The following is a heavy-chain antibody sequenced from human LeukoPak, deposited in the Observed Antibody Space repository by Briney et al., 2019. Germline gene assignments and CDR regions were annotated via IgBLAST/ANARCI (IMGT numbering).Heavy chain of an antibody. J-gene: IGHJ4*02. D-gene: IGHD2/OR15-2a*01. V-gene: IGHV3-23*01. CDR2: ISESGEKT. Sequence: QPGGSLRLSCAASGFPFDTYAVSWVRQAPGRGLEWVSAISESGEKTYYSDSVEDRFTISRDNSKNTLSLQMNSLRLDDTAVYYCSNSPPTYGDLDYWGQGALVTVSS. CDR1: GFPFDTYA. CDR3: SNSPPTYGDLDY.